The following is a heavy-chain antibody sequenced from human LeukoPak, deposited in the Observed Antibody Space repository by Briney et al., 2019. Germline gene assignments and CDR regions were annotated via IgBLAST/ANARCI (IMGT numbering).Heavy chain of an antibody. J-gene: IGHJ4*02. CDR3: AKDRYSSSSGNFDY. Sequence: PGGSLRLSCAASGFTFDDYGMHWVRQAPGKGLEWVSGISWNANSIGYADSVKGRSTISRDNAKNSLYLQMNSLRAEDTALYYCAKDRYSSSSGNFDYWGQGTLVTVSS. CDR1: GFTFDDYG. D-gene: IGHD6-13*01. V-gene: IGHV3-9*01. CDR2: ISWNANSI.